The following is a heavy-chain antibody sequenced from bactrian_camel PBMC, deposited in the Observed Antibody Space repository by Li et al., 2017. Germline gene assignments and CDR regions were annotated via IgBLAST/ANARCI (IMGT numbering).Heavy chain of an antibody. V-gene: IGHV3S55*01. Sequence: HVQLVESGGGSVQAGGSLRLSCEGSGRTYDKWCMGWFRQVPGKEREGLATIDSRGITAYADSVKGRFTISRENGKRTHYLIMNGLKLEDTAMYYCAATSLVIGCPWSVFDHWGQGTQVTVS. J-gene: IGHJ4*01. CDR3: AATSLVIGCPWSVFDH. CDR2: IDSRGIT. CDR1: GRTYDKWC. D-gene: IGHD8*01.